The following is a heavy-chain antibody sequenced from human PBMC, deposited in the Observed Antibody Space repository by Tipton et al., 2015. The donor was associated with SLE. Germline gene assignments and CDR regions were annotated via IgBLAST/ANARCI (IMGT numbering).Heavy chain of an antibody. CDR3: ARALTGGPFDY. V-gene: IGHV4-61*01. J-gene: IGHJ4*02. CDR1: GGSVSSGSYY. Sequence: TQSLTCTVSGGSVSSGSYYWSWIRQPPGKGLEWIGYIYYSGSTNYNPSLKSRVTISVDTSKNQFSLKLSSVTAADTAVYYCARALTGGPFDYWGQGTLVTVSS. D-gene: IGHD7-27*01. CDR2: IYYSGST.